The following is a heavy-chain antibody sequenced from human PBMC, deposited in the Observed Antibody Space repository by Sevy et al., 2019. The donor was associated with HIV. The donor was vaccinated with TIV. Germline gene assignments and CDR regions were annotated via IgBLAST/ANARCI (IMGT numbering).Heavy chain of an antibody. D-gene: IGHD2-15*01. CDR2: IYYSGST. CDR1: GGYMSSYY. V-gene: IGHV4-59*01. Sequence: SETLSLTCTVSGGYMSSYYWSWIRQPPGKGLEWIGYIYYSGSTNYNPSLKSRVTISVDTSKNQFSLKLSSVTAADTAVYYCARGILGYCSGGSCFGFDYWGQGTLVTVSS. J-gene: IGHJ4*02. CDR3: ARGILGYCSGGSCFGFDY.